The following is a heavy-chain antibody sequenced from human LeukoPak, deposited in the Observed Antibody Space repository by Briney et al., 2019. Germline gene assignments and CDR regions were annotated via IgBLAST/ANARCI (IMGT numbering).Heavy chain of an antibody. D-gene: IGHD2-15*01. V-gene: IGHV3-48*03. CDR3: ARESYCSGGSCYSEGWFDP. Sequence: GGSLRLSCAASEFTFSDYEMNWVRPAPGKGLEWVSYISSSGSAIYYSDSVKGRFTISRDNAKNSLYLQMNSLRADDTAVYYCARESYCSGGSCYSEGWFDPWGQGTLVTVSS. J-gene: IGHJ5*02. CDR2: ISSSGSAI. CDR1: EFTFSDYE.